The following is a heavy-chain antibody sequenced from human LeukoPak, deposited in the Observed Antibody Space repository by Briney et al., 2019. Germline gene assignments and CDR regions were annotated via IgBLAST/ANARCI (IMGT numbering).Heavy chain of an antibody. Sequence: AGGSLRLSCAASGFTFSDYYMSWIRQAPGRGLEGVSYISSSGSTIYYADSVKGRFTISRDNAKNSLYLQMNSLRAEDTAVYYCARVYGGNSEYFDYWGQGTLVTVSS. V-gene: IGHV3-11*01. CDR1: GFTFSDYY. J-gene: IGHJ4*02. CDR2: ISSSGSTI. CDR3: ARVYGGNSEYFDY. D-gene: IGHD4-23*01.